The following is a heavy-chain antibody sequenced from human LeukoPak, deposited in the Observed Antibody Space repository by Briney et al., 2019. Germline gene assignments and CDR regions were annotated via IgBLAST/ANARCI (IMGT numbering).Heavy chain of an antibody. CDR2: MNPNSGNT. V-gene: IGHV1-8*01. Sequence: GASVKVSCKASGYTFTSYDINWVRQATGQGLEWMGWMNPNSGNTGYAQKFQGRVTMTRNTSLSTAYMELSSLRSEDTAVYYCARVRSRYGSGSFGYWGQGTLVTVSS. D-gene: IGHD3-10*01. CDR1: GYTFTSYD. CDR3: ARVRSRYGSGSFGY. J-gene: IGHJ4*02.